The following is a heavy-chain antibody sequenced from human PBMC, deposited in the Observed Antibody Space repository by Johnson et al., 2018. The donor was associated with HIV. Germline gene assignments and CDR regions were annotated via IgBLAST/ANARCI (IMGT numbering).Heavy chain of an antibody. Sequence: VQLVESGGGVVQPGRSLRLSCAASGFTFSSYAMHWVRQAPGKGLEWISYIDNSATTVHYADSVKCRFTIFRDNAKNSLYLQMNSLGVEDTAVYYCARLNREQQLVTLDAFDIWGQGTMVTVSS. D-gene: IGHD6-13*01. CDR2: IDNSATTV. J-gene: IGHJ3*02. CDR1: GFTFSSYA. CDR3: ARLNREQQLVTLDAFDI. V-gene: IGHV3-48*03.